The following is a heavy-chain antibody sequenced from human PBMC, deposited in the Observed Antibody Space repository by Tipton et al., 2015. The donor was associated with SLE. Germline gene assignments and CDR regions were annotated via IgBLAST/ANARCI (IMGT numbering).Heavy chain of an antibody. CDR1: GFTFDDYS. V-gene: IGHV3-43*01. Sequence: SLRLSCAASGFTFDDYSMQWVRQVPGKGLEWVCFISRVGSSTFYADSVKGRFTISRDNTKNSLYLQMSSLKTEDAAMYYCAKGVGLVQCYSMSVWGKVTSVTVSS. CDR3: AKGVGLVQCYSMSV. D-gene: IGHD2-21*01. J-gene: IGHJ6*03. CDR2: ISRVGSST.